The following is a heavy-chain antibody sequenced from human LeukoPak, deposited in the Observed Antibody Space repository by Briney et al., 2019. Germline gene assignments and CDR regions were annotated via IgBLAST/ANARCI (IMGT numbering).Heavy chain of an antibody. D-gene: IGHD2-15*01. Sequence: SETLSLTCTVSGGSISSYYWSWIRQPPGKGLEWIGYIYYSGSTNYNPSLKSRVTVSVDTSKNQFSLKLRSVTAADTAVYYCARTTEGYCRGVSCYYYYYYMDVWGKGTTVTVSS. CDR3: ARTTEGYCRGVSCYYYYYYMDV. J-gene: IGHJ6*03. CDR1: GGSISSYY. CDR2: IYYSGST. V-gene: IGHV4-59*01.